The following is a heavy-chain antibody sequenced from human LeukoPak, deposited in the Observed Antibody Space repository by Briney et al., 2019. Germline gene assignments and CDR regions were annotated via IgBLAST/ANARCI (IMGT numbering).Heavy chain of an antibody. CDR1: GYTFTGYF. CDR3: ASHPPSTVTNWYNWFDP. J-gene: IGHJ5*02. Sequence: ASVKVSCKASGYTFTGYFMHWVRQAPGQGLEWMGWINPNNGGTNYAQKFQGRVTMTRDTSISTAYMGLTRLRSDDTAVYYCASHPPSTVTNWYNWFDPWGQGTLVTVSS. CDR2: INPNNGGT. D-gene: IGHD4-17*01. V-gene: IGHV1-2*02.